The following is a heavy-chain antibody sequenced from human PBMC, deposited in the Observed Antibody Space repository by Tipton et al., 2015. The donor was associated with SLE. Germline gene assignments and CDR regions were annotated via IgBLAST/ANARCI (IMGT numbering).Heavy chain of an antibody. D-gene: IGHD3-10*01. CDR2: LSDSGYIT. V-gene: IGHV3-23*01. Sequence: GSLRLSCAASGFTFSSSWMTWVRQAPGKGLEWVSILSDSGYITFYADSVKGRFTISRDISKNTLYLQMNSLRDEDTAIYYCAKRYGSGTYGRAFDIRGRGTMVTVSS. CDR3: AKRYGSGTYGRAFDI. CDR1: GFTFSSSW. J-gene: IGHJ3*02.